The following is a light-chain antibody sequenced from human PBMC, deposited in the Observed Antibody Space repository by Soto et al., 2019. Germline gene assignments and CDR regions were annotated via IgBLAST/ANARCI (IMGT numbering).Light chain of an antibody. J-gene: IGKJ5*01. V-gene: IGKV1-12*01. CDR1: QGVSTW. CDR2: TAS. Sequence: DIFTXXXRASQGVSTWLAWYQQKPGKAPNLLIYTASSLQSGVPSRFSGSGSGTDFTLTINGLQPEDFATYYCQQAASFPITFGQGTRLEIK. CDR3: QQAASFPIT.